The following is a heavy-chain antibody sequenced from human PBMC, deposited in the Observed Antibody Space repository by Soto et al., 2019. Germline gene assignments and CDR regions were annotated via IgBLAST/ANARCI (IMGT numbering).Heavy chain of an antibody. J-gene: IGHJ4*02. Sequence: GASVKVSCKASGSTLSSYAFTWLRQAPGKGFELMGTIIPILRTTEYEQKFQGRVTITADESTTTVYMELSGLTSGDTGIYFCARGYQPILPFDFWGQGTLVTVSS. CDR3: ARGYQPILPFDF. V-gene: IGHV1-69*11. CDR1: GSTLSSYA. D-gene: IGHD2-15*01. CDR2: IIPILRTT.